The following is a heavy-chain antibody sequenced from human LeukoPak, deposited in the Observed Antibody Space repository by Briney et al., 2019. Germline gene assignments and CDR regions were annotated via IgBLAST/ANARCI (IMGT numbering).Heavy chain of an antibody. CDR1: GGSISSYY. Sequence: PSETLSLTCTVSGGSISSYYWSWIRQPPGKGLEWIGCVYYSGSTNYNPSLKSRVTISVDTSKNQFSLKLGSVTAADTAVYYCARREVGLQSSGIDYWGQGTLVTVSS. D-gene: IGHD3-22*01. CDR2: VYYSGST. CDR3: ARREVGLQSSGIDY. V-gene: IGHV4-59*08. J-gene: IGHJ4*02.